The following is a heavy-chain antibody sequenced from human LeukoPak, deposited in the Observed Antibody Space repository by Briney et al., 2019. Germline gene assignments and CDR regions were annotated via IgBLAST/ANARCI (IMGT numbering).Heavy chain of an antibody. CDR3: AKTSTRGVGAPFDY. CDR1: GFTFSSYA. J-gene: IGHJ4*02. D-gene: IGHD1-26*01. V-gene: IGHV3-23*01. Sequence: TGGSLRLSCAASGFTFSSYAMSWVRQAPGKGLEWVSAISGSGGSTYYADSVKGRFTISRDNSKNTLYLQMNSLRAEDTAVYYCAKTSTRGVGAPFDYWGQGTLVTVSS. CDR2: ISGSGGST.